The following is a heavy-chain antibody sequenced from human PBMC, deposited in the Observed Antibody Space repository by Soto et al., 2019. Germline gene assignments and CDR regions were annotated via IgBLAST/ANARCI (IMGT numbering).Heavy chain of an antibody. V-gene: IGHV1-2*02. CDR3: ARFTQWDYYYYGMDV. D-gene: IGHD2-8*01. J-gene: IGHJ6*02. Sequence: GASVKVSCKASGYTFTGYYMHWVRQAPGQGLEWMGWINPNSGGTNYAQKFQGRVTMTRDTSISTAYMELSRLRSDDTAVYYCARFTQWDYYYYGMDVWGQGTTVTVSS. CDR2: INPNSGGT. CDR1: GYTFTGYY.